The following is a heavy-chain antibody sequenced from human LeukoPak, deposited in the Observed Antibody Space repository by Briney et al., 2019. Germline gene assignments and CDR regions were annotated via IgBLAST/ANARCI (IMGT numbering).Heavy chain of an antibody. CDR2: INPNSGGT. CDR3: ASTGDRLLLPTHPYYYYGMDV. D-gene: IGHD2-15*01. CDR1: GYTFTGYY. J-gene: IGHJ6*02. V-gene: IGHV1-2*02. Sequence: ASVKVFCKASGYTFTGYYMHWVRQAPGQGLEWMGWINPNSGGTNYAQKFQGRVTMTRDTSISTAYMELSRLRSDDTAVYYCASTGDRLLLPTHPYYYYGMDVWGQGTTVTVSS.